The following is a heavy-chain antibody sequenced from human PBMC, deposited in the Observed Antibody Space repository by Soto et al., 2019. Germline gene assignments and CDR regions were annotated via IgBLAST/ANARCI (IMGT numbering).Heavy chain of an antibody. D-gene: IGHD2-21*02. J-gene: IGHJ6*02. V-gene: IGHV4-59*01. CDR2: IYYSGST. CDR3: ARAICGGDCYWAGRYYGMDV. Sequence: SETLSLTCTVSGGSISSYYWSCIRQPPGKGLEWIVYIYYSGSTNYNPSLKSRVTISVDTSKNQFSLKLSSVTAADTAVYYCARAICGGDCYWAGRYYGMDVWGQGTTVTVSS. CDR1: GGSISSYY.